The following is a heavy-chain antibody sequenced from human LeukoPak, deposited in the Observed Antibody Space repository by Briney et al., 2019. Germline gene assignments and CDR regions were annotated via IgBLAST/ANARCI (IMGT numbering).Heavy chain of an antibody. CDR3: ARGASGYCSSTSCYYFDY. Sequence: PSETLSLTCAVYGGSFSGYYWSWIRQPPGKGLEWIGEINHSGSTNYNPSLKSRVTISVDTSKNQFSLKLSSVTAAGTAVYYCARGASGYCSSTSCYYFDYWGQGTLVTVSS. V-gene: IGHV4-34*01. CDR2: INHSGST. CDR1: GGSFSGYY. J-gene: IGHJ4*02. D-gene: IGHD2-2*01.